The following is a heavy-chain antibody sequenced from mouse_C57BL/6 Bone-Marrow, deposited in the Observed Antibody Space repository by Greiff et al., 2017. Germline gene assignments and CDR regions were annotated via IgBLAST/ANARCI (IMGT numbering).Heavy chain of an antibody. CDR1: GFTFSSYA. Sequence: EVQLVESGGGLVKPGGSLKLSCAASGFTFSSYAMSWVRQTPEKRLEWVATISDGGSYTYYPDNVKGRFTISRDNAKNNLYLQMSHLKSEDTAMYYCARDETPHYYGSSFDYWGQGTTLTVSA. D-gene: IGHD1-1*01. J-gene: IGHJ2*01. V-gene: IGHV5-4*01. CDR2: ISDGGSYT. CDR3: ARDETPHYYGSSFDY.